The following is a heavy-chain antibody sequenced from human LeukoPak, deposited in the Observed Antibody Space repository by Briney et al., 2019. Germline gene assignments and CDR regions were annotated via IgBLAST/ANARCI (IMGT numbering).Heavy chain of an antibody. J-gene: IGHJ3*02. D-gene: IGHD2-15*01. CDR1: SGSISTSNYY. CDR3: ARGRRRSPIVVVVAAAGPGAFDI. V-gene: IGHV4-39*07. Sequence: SETLSLTCTVSSGSISTSNYYWSWIRQPPGKGLEWIGEIDHSGSTNYNPSLKSRVTISVDTSKNQFSLKLSSVTAADTAVYYCARGRRRSPIVVVVAAAGPGAFDIWGQGTMVTVSS. CDR2: IDHSGST.